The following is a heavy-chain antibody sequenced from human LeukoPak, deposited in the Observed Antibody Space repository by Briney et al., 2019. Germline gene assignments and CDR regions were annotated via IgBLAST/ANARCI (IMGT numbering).Heavy chain of an antibody. CDR2: ISDDGGNK. Sequence: GGCLRVSCAASGFTFSSYGMRWVRQAPGEGLEWVAVISDDGGNKYYADSVKGRFTISRDNSKNTLYLQINSLRAEDTAVYYCAKIGTGDPFDYWGQGTLVTVSS. D-gene: IGHD7-27*01. CDR1: GFTFSSYG. CDR3: AKIGTGDPFDY. V-gene: IGHV3-30*18. J-gene: IGHJ4*02.